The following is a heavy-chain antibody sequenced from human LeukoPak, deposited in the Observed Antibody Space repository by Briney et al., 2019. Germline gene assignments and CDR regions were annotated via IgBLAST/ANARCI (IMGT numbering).Heavy chain of an antibody. CDR1: GGSISSSSYY. CDR3: ARQRAYYYDSSGNYQGWFDP. Sequence: SETLSLTCTVSGGSISSSSYYWGWIRQPPGKGLEWIGSIYYSGSTYYKASLKSRVTISVDTSKNQFSLKLTSVTAADTAIYYCARQRAYYYDSSGNYQGWFDPWGQGTLVTVSS. J-gene: IGHJ5*02. D-gene: IGHD3-22*01. CDR2: IYYSGST. V-gene: IGHV4-39*01.